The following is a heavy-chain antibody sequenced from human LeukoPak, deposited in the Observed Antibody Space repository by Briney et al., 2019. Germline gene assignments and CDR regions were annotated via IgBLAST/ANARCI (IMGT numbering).Heavy chain of an antibody. V-gene: IGHV3-7*05. CDR3: ARDWGVIPTAITCSANSCYSRFDY. J-gene: IGHJ4*02. D-gene: IGHD2-15*01. CDR2: IKHDGSEE. CDR1: GLAFSSDE. Sequence: GGSLSLTCEDPGLAFSSDEMNWIRQAPGKRLERVANIKHDGSEEYYVDSVKGRFTISRDNAKNSLYLQLNSLRAEDTAVYYCARDWGVIPTAITCSANSCYSRFDYWGQGTLVTVSS.